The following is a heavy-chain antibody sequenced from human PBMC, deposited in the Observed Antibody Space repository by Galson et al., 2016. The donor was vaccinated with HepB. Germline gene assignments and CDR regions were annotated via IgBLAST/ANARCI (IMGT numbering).Heavy chain of an antibody. Sequence: CAISGDSVSGTTIAWNWIRHSPSRGLEWLGRTYYRSKWYYDYAGSVKSRITINPDTSRNQFSLQLNSVTPEDTAVYYCARDGYTSGWHGAVEIWGQGTMVTVSS. V-gene: IGHV6-1*01. CDR3: ARDGYTSGWHGAVEI. CDR2: TYYRSKWYY. J-gene: IGHJ3*02. CDR1: GDSVSGTTIA. D-gene: IGHD6-19*01.